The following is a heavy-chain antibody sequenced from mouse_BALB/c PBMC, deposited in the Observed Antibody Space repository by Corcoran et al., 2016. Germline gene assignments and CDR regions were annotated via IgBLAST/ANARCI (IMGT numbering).Heavy chain of an antibody. CDR3: ANGDWYFDV. J-gene: IGHJ1*01. CDR2: IDPANGNT. Sequence: EVQLQQSGTELVKPGASVKLYCTASGFHIKDTSMHWVKQRHEHGQEWIGRIDPANGNTKYDPKFQGKATITEDRSYNTAYMQLSSLTSEDNADYYCANGDWYFDVWGAGTTVTVSA. V-gene: IGHV14-3*02. CDR1: GFHIKDTS.